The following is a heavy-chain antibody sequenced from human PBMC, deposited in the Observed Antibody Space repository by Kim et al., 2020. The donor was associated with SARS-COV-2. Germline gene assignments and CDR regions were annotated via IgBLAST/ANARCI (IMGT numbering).Heavy chain of an antibody. V-gene: IGHV3-30*07. CDR3: ARNYGSGSYYTWYYYGLDV. D-gene: IGHD3-10*01. J-gene: IGHJ6*02. Sequence: GRFTISRDNSKKTLYLQMNSLRAEDTAVYYCARNYGSGSYYTWYYYGLDVWGQGTTVTVSS.